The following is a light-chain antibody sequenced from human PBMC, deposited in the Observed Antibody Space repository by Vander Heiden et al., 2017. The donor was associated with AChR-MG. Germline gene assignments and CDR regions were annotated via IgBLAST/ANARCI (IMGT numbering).Light chain of an antibody. J-gene: IGKJ1*01. V-gene: IGKV1-6*02. Sequence: AIQMTQSPSSLPASVGDRVTLTCRASQDIGRDLGRYQQKPGKAPKLLIYVASRLQSGVPSRFRGSGSGTYFTLTISSLQPDDFATYYCLQDSTYPRTFGQGTKVEIK. CDR1: QDIGRD. CDR3: LQDSTYPRT. CDR2: VAS.